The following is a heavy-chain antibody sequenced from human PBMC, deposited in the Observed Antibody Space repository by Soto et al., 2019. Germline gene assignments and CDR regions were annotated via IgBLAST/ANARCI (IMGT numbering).Heavy chain of an antibody. CDR2: IYRTGST. CDR1: GGSFTSTNW. CDR3: ASRDPGTSVDY. V-gene: IGHV4-4*02. D-gene: IGHD1-7*01. Sequence: NPSETLSLTCAVSGGSFTSTNWWTWVRQPPGQGLEWIGEIYRTGSTNYNPSLKSRVTISLDKSENQFSLKVTSLTAADTAVYYCASRDPGTSVDYWGQGTLVTVSS. J-gene: IGHJ4*02.